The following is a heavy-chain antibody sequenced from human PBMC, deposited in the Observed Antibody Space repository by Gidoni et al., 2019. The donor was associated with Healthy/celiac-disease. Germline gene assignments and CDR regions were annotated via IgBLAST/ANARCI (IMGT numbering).Heavy chain of an antibody. CDR2: ISSSSSYI. CDR1: GFTFSRDS. Sequence: EVQLVESGGGLVKPGGSLRLSCAASGFTFSRDSMNWVRQAPGKGLEWVSSISSSSSYIYYADSVKGRFTISRDNAKNSLYLQMNSLRAEDTAVYYCARGVLGGDIVVVVAATSYYFDYWGQGTLVTVSS. CDR3: ARGVLGGDIVVVVAATSYYFDY. D-gene: IGHD2-15*01. V-gene: IGHV3-21*01. J-gene: IGHJ4*02.